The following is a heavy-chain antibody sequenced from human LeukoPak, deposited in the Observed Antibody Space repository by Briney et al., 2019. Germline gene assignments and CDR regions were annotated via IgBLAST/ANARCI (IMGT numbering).Heavy chain of an antibody. V-gene: IGHV4-30-4*01. CDR3: ARDLLNEGNHLDY. D-gene: IGHD4-23*01. CDR1: GGSISSGDYY. J-gene: IGHJ4*02. CDR2: IYYSGST. Sequence: NTSETLSLTCTVSGGSISSGDYYWSWIRQPPGKGLEWIGYIYYSGSTYYNPSLKSRVTISVDTSKNQFSPKLSSVTAADTAVYYCARDLLNEGNHLDYWGQGTLVTVSS.